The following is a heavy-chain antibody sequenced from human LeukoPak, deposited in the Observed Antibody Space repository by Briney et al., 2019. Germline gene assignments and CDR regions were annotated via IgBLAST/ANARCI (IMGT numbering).Heavy chain of an antibody. Sequence: GGSLRLSCAASGFTFSYAWMSWVRQAPGKGLEWVGYIKNKAGGETTDYAAPVKGRFTISRDDSKATQYLQMNSLKTEDTAVYYCTTDAPSGSGESFGYWGQGTLVTVSS. CDR1: GFTFSYAW. CDR3: TTDAPSGSGESFGY. CDR2: IKNKAGGETT. V-gene: IGHV3-15*01. J-gene: IGHJ4*02. D-gene: IGHD3-10*01.